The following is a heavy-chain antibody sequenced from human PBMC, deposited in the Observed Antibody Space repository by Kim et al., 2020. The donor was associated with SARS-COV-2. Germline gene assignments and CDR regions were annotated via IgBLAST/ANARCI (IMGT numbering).Heavy chain of an antibody. Sequence: GGSLRRSCAASGFTFSSYGMHWVRQAPGKGLEWVAVISYDGSNKYYADSVKGRFTISRDNSKNTLYLQMNSLRAEDTAVYYCAKDRGIRYFDWSPFYGMDVWGQGTTVTVSS. D-gene: IGHD3-9*01. CDR2: ISYDGSNK. J-gene: IGHJ6*02. CDR1: GFTFSSYG. CDR3: AKDRGIRYFDWSPFYGMDV. V-gene: IGHV3-30*18.